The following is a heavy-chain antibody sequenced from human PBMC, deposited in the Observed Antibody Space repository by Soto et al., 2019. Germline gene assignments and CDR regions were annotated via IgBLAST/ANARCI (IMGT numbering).Heavy chain of an antibody. CDR3: ARHGSPSGIVATTPCGMDV. D-gene: IGHD5-12*01. V-gene: IGHV4-39*01. CDR2: IYYSGST. Sequence: PETLFRKFTFAGGSISSSSCYWGGIRQPPGKGLEWIGSIYYSGSTYYNPSLKSRVTISVDTSKNQFSLKLGSVTAADTAVYYCARHGSPSGIVATTPCGMDVWGQGTTVT. CDR1: GGSISSSSCY. J-gene: IGHJ6*02.